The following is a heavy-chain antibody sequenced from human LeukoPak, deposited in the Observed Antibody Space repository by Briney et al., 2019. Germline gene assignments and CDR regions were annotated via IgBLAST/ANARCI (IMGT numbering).Heavy chain of an antibody. Sequence: ASVKVSCKASGYTFTGYGISWVRQAPGQGLEWMGWISVYNGNTNYAQKLQGRVTMTTDTSTSTAYMELRSLRSEDTAVYYCARDRGTRSGGTCYYDYCGQGALVTVSS. CDR2: ISVYNGNT. D-gene: IGHD2-15*01. CDR1: GYTFTGYG. V-gene: IGHV1-18*01. J-gene: IGHJ4*02. CDR3: ARDRGTRSGGTCYYDY.